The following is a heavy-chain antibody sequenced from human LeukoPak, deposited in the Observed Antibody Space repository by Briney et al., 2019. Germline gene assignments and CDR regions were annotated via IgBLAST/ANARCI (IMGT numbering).Heavy chain of an antibody. CDR1: GFTVSSNY. CDR3: AKNSGYDSYWYFDL. J-gene: IGHJ2*01. V-gene: IGHV3-53*01. CDR2: IYRGGVT. D-gene: IGHD5-12*01. Sequence: PGGSLRLSCAASGFTVSSNYMSWVRQAPGKGLEWVSVIYRGGVTYYADSVKGRFTISRDNSKNTLYLQMNSLRAEDTAVYYCAKNSGYDSYWYFDLWGRGTLVTVSS.